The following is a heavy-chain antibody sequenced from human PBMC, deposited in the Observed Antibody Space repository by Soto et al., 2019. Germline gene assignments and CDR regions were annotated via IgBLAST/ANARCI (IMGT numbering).Heavy chain of an antibody. CDR3: ASTPVTGRYSYYGMDA. CDR1: SFYA. D-gene: IGHD4-4*01. Sequence: QVQPVQSGSEVKKPGSSVRVSCKTGSFYAVSWVRQAPGQGLEWMGGLIPVFDTPSYAQKFQGRVTITADESKRTAYMELSSLRSEDTALYYCASTPVTGRYSYYGMDAWDQGIAVTVSS. J-gene: IGHJ6*02. CDR2: LIPVFDTP. V-gene: IGHV1-69*01.